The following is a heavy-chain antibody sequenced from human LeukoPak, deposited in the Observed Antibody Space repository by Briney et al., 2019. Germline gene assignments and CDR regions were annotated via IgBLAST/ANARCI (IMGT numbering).Heavy chain of an antibody. J-gene: IGHJ5*02. V-gene: IGHV1-2*02. CDR1: GYTFTDFY. CDR3: ARDLRGSGYDP. CDR2: INLHRGAT. Sequence: ASVKVSCKASGYTFTDFYIHWVRQAPGQGPEWMGWINLHRGATDYAQKFRGRVTMTRDTSISLVYMELSRLKSNETAVYYCARDLRGSGYDPWGQGTLVTVSS. D-gene: IGHD3-10*01.